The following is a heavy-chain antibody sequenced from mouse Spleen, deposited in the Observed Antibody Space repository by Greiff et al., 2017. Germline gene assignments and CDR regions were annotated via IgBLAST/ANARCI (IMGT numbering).Heavy chain of an antibody. Sequence: EVQVVESEGGLVQPGSSMKLSCTASGFTFSDYYMAWVRQVPEKGLEWVANINYDGSSTYYLDSLKSRFIISRDNAKNILYLQMSSLKSEDTATYYCARDGHYYGSLDYWGQGTTLTVSS. J-gene: IGHJ2*01. V-gene: IGHV5-16*01. CDR1: GFTFSDYY. CDR3: ARDGHYYGSLDY. CDR2: INYDGSST. D-gene: IGHD1-1*01.